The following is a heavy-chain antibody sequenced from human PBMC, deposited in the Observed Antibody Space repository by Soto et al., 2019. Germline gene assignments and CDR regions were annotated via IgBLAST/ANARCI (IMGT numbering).Heavy chain of an antibody. CDR2: INHSGST. CDR3: ARAIRRGAAY. V-gene: IGHV4-34*01. CDR1: GGSFSGYY. J-gene: IGHJ4*02. D-gene: IGHD2-21*01. Sequence: QVQLQQWGAGLLKPSETLSLTCAVYGGSFSGYYWSWIRQPPGKGLEWIGEINHSGSTNYNPSLKSQVTISVDTAKIQCSLNLSSVTAADTAVYYCARAIRRGAAYWGQGTLVTVSS.